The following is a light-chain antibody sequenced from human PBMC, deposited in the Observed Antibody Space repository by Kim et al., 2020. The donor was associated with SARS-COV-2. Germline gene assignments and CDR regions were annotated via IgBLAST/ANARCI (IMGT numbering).Light chain of an antibody. CDR2: DVN. CDR1: NSDVAAYNY. CDR3: CSYAGSYTWI. J-gene: IGLJ2*01. V-gene: IGLV2-11*03. Sequence: GLTITIPCTGINSDVAAYNYVSLYQKHPGKAPEILIYDVNKRSSGVPDRFSGCKSGDTASLTISGLQAEDEAEYFCCSYAGSYTWIFGGGTQLTVL.